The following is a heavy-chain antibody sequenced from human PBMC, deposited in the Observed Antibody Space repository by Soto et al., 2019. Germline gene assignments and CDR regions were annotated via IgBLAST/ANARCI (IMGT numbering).Heavy chain of an antibody. J-gene: IGHJ4*02. D-gene: IGHD3-10*01. CDR2: IIPIFGTA. V-gene: IGHV1-69*06. CDR3: ARLDYGSGTPHFDV. CDR1: GGTFSSYA. Sequence: SVKVSCKASGGTFSSYAISWVRQAPGQGLEWMGGIIPIFGTANYAQKFQGRVTISVDKSTSTASLQWHSLEASDTAMYYCARLDYGSGTPHFDVWGQGTQVTVSS.